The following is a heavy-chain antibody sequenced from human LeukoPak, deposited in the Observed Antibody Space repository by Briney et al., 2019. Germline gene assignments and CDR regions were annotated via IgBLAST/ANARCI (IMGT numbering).Heavy chain of an antibody. CDR3: ARDQGYYYDSSGYSVKPFDY. V-gene: IGHV3-7*01. Sequence: GGSLGLSCAASRFTFSDYYMTWVRQAPGRGPEWVANIKQDGSEKYYVDSVKGRFTISRDNAKNSLYLQMNSLRAEDTAVYYCARDQGYYYDSSGYSVKPFDYWGQGTLVTVSS. CDR1: RFTFSDYY. J-gene: IGHJ4*02. D-gene: IGHD3-22*01. CDR2: IKQDGSEK.